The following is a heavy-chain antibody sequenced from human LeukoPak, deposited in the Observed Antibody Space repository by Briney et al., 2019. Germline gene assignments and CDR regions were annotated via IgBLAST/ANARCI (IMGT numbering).Heavy chain of an antibody. V-gene: IGHV4-30-4*08. J-gene: IGHJ3*02. CDR2: IYYSGST. CDR3: ARDSDSYAGAFDI. Sequence: SETLSLTCTVSGGSISSGDYYWSWIRQPPGKGLEWIGYIYYSGSTYYNPSLKSRVTISVDTSKNQFSLKLSSVTAADTAVYYCARDSDSYAGAFDIWGQGTMVTVSS. D-gene: IGHD5-18*01. CDR1: GGSISSGDYY.